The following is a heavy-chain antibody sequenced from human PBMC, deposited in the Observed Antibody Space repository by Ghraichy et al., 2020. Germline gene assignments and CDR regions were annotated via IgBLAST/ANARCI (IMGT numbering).Heavy chain of an antibody. J-gene: IGHJ4*02. CDR1: GFTLSSHW. CDR2: ITFDGSST. Sequence: LSLTCAASGFTLSSHWMHWVRQAPGKGLVCVARITFDGSSTSYADSVKGRFTISRDIAKNTLYLQMNSLRVEDTSVYYCVRGSSGWNGIDYWGQGTLVTVSS. D-gene: IGHD6-19*01. V-gene: IGHV3-74*01. CDR3: VRGSSGWNGIDY.